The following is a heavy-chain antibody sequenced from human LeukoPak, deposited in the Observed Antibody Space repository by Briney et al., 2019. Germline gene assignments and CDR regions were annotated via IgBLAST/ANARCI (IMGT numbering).Heavy chain of an antibody. D-gene: IGHD6-19*01. J-gene: IGHJ4*02. CDR1: GFTFSSND. CDR3: AKGGWLEY. Sequence: GGSLRLSRVASGFTFSSNDMSWVRQAPGKGLEWVSIFSESGGRTYYADSVKGRFTISRDTPKNTLYLQMNSLRAEDTAVYYCAKGGWLEYWGQGTLVTVSS. V-gene: IGHV3-23*01. CDR2: FSESGGRT.